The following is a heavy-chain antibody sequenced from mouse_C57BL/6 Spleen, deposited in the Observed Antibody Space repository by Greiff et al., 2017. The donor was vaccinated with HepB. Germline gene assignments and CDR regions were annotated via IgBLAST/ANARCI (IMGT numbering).Heavy chain of an antibody. V-gene: IGHV14-4*01. Sequence: VQLQQSGAELVRPGASVKLSCTASGFNIKDDYMHWLKQRPEQGLEWIGWIDPENGDTEYASKFQGKATITADTSSNTAYLQLSSLTSEDTAVYYCTTSDYGSSYYAMDYWGQGASVTVSS. D-gene: IGHD1-1*01. CDR3: TTSDYGSSYYAMDY. CDR2: IDPENGDT. J-gene: IGHJ4*01. CDR1: GFNIKDDY.